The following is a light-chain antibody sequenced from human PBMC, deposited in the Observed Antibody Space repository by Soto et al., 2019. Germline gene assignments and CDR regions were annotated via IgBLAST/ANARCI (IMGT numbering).Light chain of an antibody. Sequence: QSVLTQPASVSGSPGQSITISCTGTSSDVGGYNFVSWYQQHPGKAPKPIIHEVSNRPSGVSSRFSGSKSGNTASLTISGLQVEDEGNYYCCSSGGSPTYVFGTGTKLTVL. J-gene: IGLJ1*01. CDR3: CSSGGSPTYV. V-gene: IGLV2-23*02. CDR2: EVS. CDR1: SSDVGGYNF.